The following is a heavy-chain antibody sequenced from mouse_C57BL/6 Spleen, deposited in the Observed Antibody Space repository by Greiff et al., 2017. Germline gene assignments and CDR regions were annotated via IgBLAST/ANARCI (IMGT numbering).Heavy chain of an antibody. CDR2: INPNNGGT. Sequence: VQLQQSGPELVKPGASVKISCKASGYTFTDYYMNWVKQSHGKSLEWIGDINPNNGGTSYNQKFKGKATLTVDKSSSTAYMELRSLTSEDSAVYYCARGPTVVANQAWFAYWGQGTLVTVSA. D-gene: IGHD1-1*01. CDR1: GYTFTDYY. V-gene: IGHV1-26*01. CDR3: ARGPTVVANQAWFAY. J-gene: IGHJ3*01.